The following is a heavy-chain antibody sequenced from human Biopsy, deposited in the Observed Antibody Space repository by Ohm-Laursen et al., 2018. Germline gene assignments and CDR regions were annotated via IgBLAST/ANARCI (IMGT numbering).Heavy chain of an antibody. D-gene: IGHD3-22*01. Sequence: SQTLSLTCYVSGGDINNYYWSWIRQPAGKGLEWIRRIYPGGSTNYNPSLKSRVTMSVDTSKKQLSLRLRSVTAADTAMYYCASVVLGPTNDAFDLWGQGTMVVVSS. J-gene: IGHJ3*01. V-gene: IGHV4-4*07. CDR3: ASVVLGPTNDAFDL. CDR1: GGDINNYY. CDR2: IYPGGST.